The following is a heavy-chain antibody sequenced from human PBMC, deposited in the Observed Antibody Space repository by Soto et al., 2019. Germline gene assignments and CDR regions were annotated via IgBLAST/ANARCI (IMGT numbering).Heavy chain of an antibody. J-gene: IGHJ4*02. CDR1: GFSLNTSGVG. CDR3: AHRPYGDDPSDY. V-gene: IGHV2-5*02. Sequence: QITLKESGPALVKPTQTLTLTCTFSGFSLNTSGVGVGWIRQPPGKALEWLALIYWDDDKRYSPSLKSRLTITKDTSKNQVVLTMTNMDPVDTDTYYCAHRPYGDDPSDYWGQGTLVTVSS. CDR2: IYWDDDK. D-gene: IGHD4-17*01.